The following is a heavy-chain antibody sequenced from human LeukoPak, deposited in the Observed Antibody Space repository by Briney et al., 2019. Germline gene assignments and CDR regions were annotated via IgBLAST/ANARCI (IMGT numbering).Heavy chain of an antibody. CDR2: IIPIFGTA. J-gene: IGHJ6*02. D-gene: IGHD6-19*01. CDR1: GGTFSSYA. V-gene: IGHV1-69*13. Sequence: ASVKVSCKASGGTFSSYAISWVRQAPGQGLEWMGGIIPIFGTANYAQKFQGRVTITADESTSTAYMELSSLRSEDTAVYYCARDRRIAVAGKTLTYYYYGMDVWGQGTTVTVSS. CDR3: ARDRRIAVAGKTLTYYYYGMDV.